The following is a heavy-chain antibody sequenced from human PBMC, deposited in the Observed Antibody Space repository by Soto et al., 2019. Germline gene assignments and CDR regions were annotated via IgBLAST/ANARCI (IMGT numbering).Heavy chain of an antibody. Sequence: EVQLLESGGDLVRPGESLRLSCTASGFILSNYAMNWVRQAPGKGLEWVSSISSRSDIYYADSVKGRFTISRDNAKNSVSLQMNSLRAEDTAVYYCAREYTAWPLAYGLDVWGQGTTVTVSS. D-gene: IGHD2-2*02. J-gene: IGHJ6*02. CDR2: ISSRSDI. CDR1: GFILSNYA. V-gene: IGHV3-21*01. CDR3: AREYTAWPLAYGLDV.